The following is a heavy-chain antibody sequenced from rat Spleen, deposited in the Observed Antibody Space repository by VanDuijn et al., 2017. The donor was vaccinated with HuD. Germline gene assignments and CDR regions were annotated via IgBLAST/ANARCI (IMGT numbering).Heavy chain of an antibody. CDR3: TRELYLHFDY. CDR2: ISYADTSGHSGT. J-gene: IGHJ2*01. CDR1: GFTFNDYY. D-gene: IGHD2-1*01. Sequence: EVQLVESGGGLVQPGRSMRLSCAASGFTFNDYYMAWVRQAPEKGLEWVATISYADTSGHSGTYYRDSVKGRFTVSRDNAKSTLYLQMDSLRSEDTATYYCTRELYLHFDYWGQGVMVTVSS. V-gene: IGHV5-7*01.